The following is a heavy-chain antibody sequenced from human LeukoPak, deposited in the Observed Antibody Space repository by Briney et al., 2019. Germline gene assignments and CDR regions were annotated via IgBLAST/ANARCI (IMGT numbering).Heavy chain of an antibody. CDR3: ASTLYSYGTDYSDY. D-gene: IGHD5-18*01. Sequence: PSETLSLTCAVSGYSISSGYYWGWIRQPPGKGLEWIGNIYHSGITYYNPSLKSRITLSVDTSKNQFSLKLSSVTAADTAVYYCASTLYSYGTDYSDYWGQGTLVTVSS. CDR1: GYSISSGYY. CDR2: IYHSGIT. J-gene: IGHJ4*02. V-gene: IGHV4-38-2*01.